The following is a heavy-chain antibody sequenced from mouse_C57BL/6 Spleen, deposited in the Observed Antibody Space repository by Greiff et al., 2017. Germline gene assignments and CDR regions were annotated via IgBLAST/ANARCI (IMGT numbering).Heavy chain of an antibody. CDR2: IWSGGST. Sequence: VQLQQSGPGLVQPSQSLSITSTVSGFSLTSYGVHWVRQSPGKGLEWLGVIWSGGSTVSIAGFISRLSISKDNSTSQVFFKMNSLQADDTAIYYCGKSIVTTYAYVWGTGTTVTVSS. CDR1: GFSLTSYG. CDR3: GKSIVTTYAYV. V-gene: IGHV2-2*01. D-gene: IGHD2-5*01. J-gene: IGHJ1*03.